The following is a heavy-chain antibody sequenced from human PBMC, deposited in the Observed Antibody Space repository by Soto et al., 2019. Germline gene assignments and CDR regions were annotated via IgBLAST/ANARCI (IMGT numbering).Heavy chain of an antibody. CDR3: AKISDYGEFDY. CDR2: ISAYNGNT. J-gene: IGHJ4*02. V-gene: IGHV1-18*01. Sequence: ASVKVSCKASGYTFTSYRISWVRQAPGQGLEWMGWISAYNGNTNYAQKLQGRVTMTTDTSTSTAYMELRSLRSDDTAVFYCAKISDYGEFDYWGQGTLVTVSS. CDR1: GYTFTSYR. D-gene: IGHD4-17*01.